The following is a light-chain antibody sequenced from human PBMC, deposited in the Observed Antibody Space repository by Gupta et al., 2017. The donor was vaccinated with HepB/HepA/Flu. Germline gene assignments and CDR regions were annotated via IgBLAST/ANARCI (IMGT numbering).Light chain of an antibody. Sequence: IVFTQSPGTLSLSPGERATLSFRASQNVSSSYLAWYQQKPGQAPRLLIYGASSRATGIPERFSGSGSGTDFTLTIISLEPEDCAVYYCQQYNSYSLTFGGGTKVE. CDR2: GAS. CDR3: QQYNSYSLT. CDR1: QNVSSSY. V-gene: IGKV3-20*01. J-gene: IGKJ4*01.